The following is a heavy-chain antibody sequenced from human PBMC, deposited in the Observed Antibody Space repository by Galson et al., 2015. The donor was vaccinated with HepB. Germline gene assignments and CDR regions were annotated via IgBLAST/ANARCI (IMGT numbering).Heavy chain of an antibody. CDR2: ISYDGSNK. CDR3: ARDPGYSSAGAFDI. CDR1: GFTFSSYA. J-gene: IGHJ3*02. D-gene: IGHD6-19*01. Sequence: SLRLSCAASGFTFSSYAMHWVRQAPGKGLEWVAVISYDGSNKYYADSVKGRFTISRDNSKNTLYLQMNSLRAEDTAVYCCARDPGYSSAGAFDIWGQGTMVTVSS. V-gene: IGHV3-30*04.